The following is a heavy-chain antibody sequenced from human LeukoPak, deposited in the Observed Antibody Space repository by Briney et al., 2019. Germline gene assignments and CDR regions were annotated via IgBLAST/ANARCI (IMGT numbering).Heavy chain of an antibody. J-gene: IGHJ3*02. CDR3: ARLSGITMIVVLASDAFDI. D-gene: IGHD3-22*01. CDR2: IYYSGST. V-gene: IGHV4-34*01. CDR1: GGSFSGYY. Sequence: SETLSLTCAVYGGSFSGYYWSWIRQPPGKGLEWIGSIYYSGSTYYNPSLKSRVTISVDTSKNQFSLKLNSVTAADTAVYYCARLSGITMIVVLASDAFDIWGQGTMVTVSS.